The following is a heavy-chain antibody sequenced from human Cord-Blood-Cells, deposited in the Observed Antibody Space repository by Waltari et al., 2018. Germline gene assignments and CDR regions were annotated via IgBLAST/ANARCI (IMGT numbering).Heavy chain of an antibody. CDR3: ARTYYYDSSGCGHYFDY. Sequence: QVTLRESGPALVKPTQTLTLTCTFSGFSLSTSGMCVSWIRQPPRKALEWLALIDWDYDKYYSTSLKTRLTLSKDTSKNQVVLTMTNMDPVDTATYYCARTYYYDSSGCGHYFDYWGQGTLVTVSS. V-gene: IGHV2-70*01. CDR2: IDWDYDK. J-gene: IGHJ4*02. D-gene: IGHD3-22*01. CDR1: GFSLSTSGMC.